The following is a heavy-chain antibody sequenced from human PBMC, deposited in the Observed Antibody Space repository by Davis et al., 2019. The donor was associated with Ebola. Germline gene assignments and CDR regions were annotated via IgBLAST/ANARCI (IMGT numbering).Heavy chain of an antibody. D-gene: IGHD1-14*01. CDR1: GITFSSNA. J-gene: IGHJ4*02. V-gene: IGHV3-30*18. Sequence: GESLKISCAASGITFSSNAMHWVRQAPGKGLEWVAVISYDGNDKYYADSVKGRFTISTDNSKNTLYLQMSSLRVEDTAVYYCAKSSMTGWYWGQGILVTVSS. CDR3: AKSSMTGWY. CDR2: ISYDGNDK.